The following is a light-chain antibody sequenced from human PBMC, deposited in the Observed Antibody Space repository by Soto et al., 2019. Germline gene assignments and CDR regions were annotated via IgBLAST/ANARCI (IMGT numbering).Light chain of an antibody. CDR2: DAS. CDR3: QQYNSYWT. J-gene: IGKJ1*01. Sequence: DIQITQSPSTLSASVGDRVTITFRASQSISSWLAWYQQKPGKAPKILIYDASSLESGVPSRFSGGGSGTEFTLTISSMKPDDFATYDCQQYNSYWTFGQGTKVDIK. V-gene: IGKV1-5*01. CDR1: QSISSW.